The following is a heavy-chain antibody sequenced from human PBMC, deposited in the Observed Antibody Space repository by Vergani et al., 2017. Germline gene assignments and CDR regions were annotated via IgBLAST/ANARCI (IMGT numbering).Heavy chain of an antibody. CDR3: ARQPRDCSGGSCYSGVSYYYYGMDV. CDR2: IYHSGST. CDR1: GGSISSSNW. V-gene: IGHV4-4*03. J-gene: IGHJ6*02. D-gene: IGHD2-15*01. Sequence: QVQLQESGPGLVKPPGTLSLTCAVSGGSISSSNWWSWVRQPPGKGLEWIGEIYHSGSTNYNPSLKSRVTISVDTSKNQFSRKLSSVTAADTAVYYCARQPRDCSGGSCYSGVSYYYYGMDVWGQGTTVTVSS.